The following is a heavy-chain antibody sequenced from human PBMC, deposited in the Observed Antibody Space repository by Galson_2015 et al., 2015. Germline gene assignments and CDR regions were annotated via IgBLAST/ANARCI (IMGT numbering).Heavy chain of an antibody. CDR1: EFTFSSYY. V-gene: IGHV3-21*01. CDR3: ARQILDYDCGSGYYPTNFDY. D-gene: IGHD3-3*01. CDR2: ISSTTTYI. Sequence: SLRLSCAASEFTFSSYYMSWVRQAPGKGLEWVSSISSTTTYIYYADSVKGRFPISGDNAKNSLYLQMNSLGAEATAVFYCARQILDYDCGSGYYPTNFDYWGQGTLVTVSS. J-gene: IGHJ4*02.